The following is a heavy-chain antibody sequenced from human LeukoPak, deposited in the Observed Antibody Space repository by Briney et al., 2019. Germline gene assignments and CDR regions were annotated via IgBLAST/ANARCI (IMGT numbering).Heavy chain of an antibody. CDR2: ISAYNGNT. D-gene: IGHD4-11*01. J-gene: IGHJ6*03. CDR3: ARAHPLTTVTLHYYYMDV. CDR1: GYTFTSYG. V-gene: IGHV1-18*01. Sequence: ASVKVSCKASGYTFTSYGISWVRQAPGQGLEWMGWISAYNGNTNYAQKLQGRVTMTTGTSTSTAYMELRSLRSDDTAVYYCARAHPLTTVTLHYYYMDVWGKGTTVTVSS.